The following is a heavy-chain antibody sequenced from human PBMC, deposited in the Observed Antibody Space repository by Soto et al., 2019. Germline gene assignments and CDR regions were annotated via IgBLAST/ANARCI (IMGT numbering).Heavy chain of an antibody. J-gene: IGHJ5*02. V-gene: IGHV1-8*01. CDR3: ARAPDYGDLGRWFDP. Sequence: ASVKVSCKASGYAFTSFDINWVRQVTGQGLEWMGWMNPNSGHTGYAQKFQGRVTMTRNTSISTAYLELSSLKSEDTAVYYCARAPDYGDLGRWFDPWGQGTLVTVYS. D-gene: IGHD4-17*01. CDR2: MNPNSGHT. CDR1: GYAFTSFD.